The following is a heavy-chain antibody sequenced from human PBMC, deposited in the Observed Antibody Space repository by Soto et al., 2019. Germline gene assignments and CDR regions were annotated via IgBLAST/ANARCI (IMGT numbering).Heavy chain of an antibody. D-gene: IGHD3-3*01. CDR2: ISGSGGST. CDR1: GFTFSSYA. Sequence: GGSLRLSCAASGFTFSSYAMSWVRQAPGKGLEWVSAISGSGGSTYYADSVKGRFTISRDNSKNTLYLQMNSLRAEDTAVYYCAKATYYDFWSGYASDYWGQGTLVTVSS. J-gene: IGHJ4*02. V-gene: IGHV3-23*01. CDR3: AKATYYDFWSGYASDY.